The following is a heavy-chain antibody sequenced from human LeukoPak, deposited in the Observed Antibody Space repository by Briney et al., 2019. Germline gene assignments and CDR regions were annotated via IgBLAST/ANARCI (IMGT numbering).Heavy chain of an antibody. CDR2: MYYSGGST. D-gene: IGHD3-22*01. CDR3: ARSLSYYYDTSAYS. Sequence: PSGTLSLTCTVSGGSISSTSYYWGWIRQTPGKGLEWIGNMYYSGGSTYYNPSLESRVTISVDTSKNQFSLKLSSVTAADTAVYYCARSLSYYYDTSAYSWGQGTLVTVSS. CDR1: GGSISSTSYY. J-gene: IGHJ5*02. V-gene: IGHV4-39*01.